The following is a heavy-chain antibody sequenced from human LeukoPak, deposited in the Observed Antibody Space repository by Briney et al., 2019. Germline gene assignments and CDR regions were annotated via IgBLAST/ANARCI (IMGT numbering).Heavy chain of an antibody. CDR1: GGSISSGGYY. J-gene: IGHJ3*02. Sequence: PSQTLSLTCTVSGGSISSGGYYWSWIRQHPGKGLEWIGYIYYSGSTNYNPSLKSRVTISVDTSKNQFSLKLSSVTAADTAVYYCARADGMVDAFDIWGQGTMVTVSS. D-gene: IGHD3-10*01. CDR3: ARADGMVDAFDI. V-gene: IGHV4-61*08. CDR2: IYYSGST.